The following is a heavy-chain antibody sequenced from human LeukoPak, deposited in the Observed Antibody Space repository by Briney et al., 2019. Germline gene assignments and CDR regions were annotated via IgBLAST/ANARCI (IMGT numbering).Heavy chain of an antibody. CDR3: ARGTHYSNRIINYYYYGMDV. D-gene: IGHD4-11*01. Sequence: SETLSLTCTVSGGSISSGGYYWSWIRQHPGKGLEWIGYIYYSGSTYYNPSLKSRVTISVDTSKNQFSLKLSSVTAADTAVYYCARGTHYSNRIINYYYYGMDVWGQGTTVTVSS. V-gene: IGHV4-31*03. CDR1: GGSISSGGYY. CDR2: IYYSGST. J-gene: IGHJ6*02.